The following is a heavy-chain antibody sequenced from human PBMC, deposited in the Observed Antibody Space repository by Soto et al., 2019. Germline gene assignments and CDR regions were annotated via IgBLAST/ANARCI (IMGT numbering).Heavy chain of an antibody. J-gene: IGHJ5*02. CDR1: GGSISSGGSS. V-gene: IGHV4-30-2*01. Sequence: KSSETLSLTCAVSGGSISSGGSSWSWIRQPPGKGLEWIGYMSHSGSTYYNPSLKSRVTISVDRSKNQFSLKLTSVTAADTAMYYCARVRLTDSYNWFDPWGQGTLVTVSS. CDR3: ARVRLTDSYNWFDP. CDR2: MSHSGST. D-gene: IGHD3-3*01.